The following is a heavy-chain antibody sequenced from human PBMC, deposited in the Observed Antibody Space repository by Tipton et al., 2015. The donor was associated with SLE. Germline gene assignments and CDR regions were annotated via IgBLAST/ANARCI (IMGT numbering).Heavy chain of an antibody. J-gene: IGHJ6*03. D-gene: IGHD7-27*01. CDR1: GGSISRYY. CDR3: AARTGDVLYYYYMDV. CDR2: AHHSGST. Sequence: LRLSCTVSGGSISRYYWSWIRQPPGKGLEWIGYAHHSGSTNYNPSLESRVILSVDTSNNRFSLQLTSVTAADTAVYYCAARTGDVLYYYYMDVWGKGTTVTVSS. V-gene: IGHV4-59*01.